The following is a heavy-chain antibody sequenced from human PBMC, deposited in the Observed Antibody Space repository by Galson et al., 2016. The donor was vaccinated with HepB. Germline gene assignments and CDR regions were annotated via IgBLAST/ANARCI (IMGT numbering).Heavy chain of an antibody. CDR2: IWSDGSK. V-gene: IGHV3-33*01. J-gene: IGHJ4*02. CDR3: ARDTNIGLGTWIDY. Sequence: SLRLSCAASGFTFNTYGFHWVRQAPGKGLEWVAIIWSDGSKYYADSVKGRFTISRDNSKDTLSLQMSSLRAEDTAVYYCARDTNIGLGTWIDYWGRGTLVTVSS. D-gene: IGHD2-2*01. CDR1: GFTFNTYG.